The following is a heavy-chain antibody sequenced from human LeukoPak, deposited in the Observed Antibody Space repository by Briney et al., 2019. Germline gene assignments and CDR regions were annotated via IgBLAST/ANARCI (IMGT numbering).Heavy chain of an antibody. CDR2: ISHRGRT. CDR1: GGSLSDYY. Sequence: PSETLSLTCAVYGGSLSDYYWSWIRQSPGKGLEWIGEISHRGRTYYNLSLKSRVTISIDTSKNQFSLKVNSVTAADTAVYYCARFNPVAGLYYFDYWGQGTLVTVSS. CDR3: ARFNPVAGLYYFDY. D-gene: IGHD6-19*01. J-gene: IGHJ4*02. V-gene: IGHV4-34*01.